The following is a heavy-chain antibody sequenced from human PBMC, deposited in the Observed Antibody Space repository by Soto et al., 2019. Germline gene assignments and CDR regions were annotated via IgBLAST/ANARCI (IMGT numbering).Heavy chain of an antibody. J-gene: IGHJ1*01. CDR3: ARHDPGGYFRH. Sequence: QVQLQESGPGLVKPSETLSLTCTVSGGSINSYYWSWIRQSQGKGLEWIAYIYYNGNTNYNPSLMSRVTFSVDTSKNQFSLSLTSVTAADTAMYYCARHDPGGYFRHCGQGTLVTVSS. CDR2: IYYNGNT. D-gene: IGHD3-16*01. V-gene: IGHV4-59*08. CDR1: GGSINSYY.